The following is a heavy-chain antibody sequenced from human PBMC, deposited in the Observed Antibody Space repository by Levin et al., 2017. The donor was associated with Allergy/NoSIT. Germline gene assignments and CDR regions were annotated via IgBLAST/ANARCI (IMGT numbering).Heavy chain of an antibody. D-gene: IGHD3-22*01. CDR3: ASWAMYHYDRSAFDYFYYAVDG. V-gene: IGHV3-21*01. CDR1: GILFSSYD. J-gene: IGHJ6*02. CDR2: ISAGGNYI. Sequence: GGSLRLSCAASGILFSSYDMNWVRQAPGKGLEWVSSISAGGNYIYYADSVKGRFTISRDNAKNSLFLQMNSLRAEDTAVYYCASWAMYHYDRSAFDYFYYAVDGWGQGTTVTVSS.